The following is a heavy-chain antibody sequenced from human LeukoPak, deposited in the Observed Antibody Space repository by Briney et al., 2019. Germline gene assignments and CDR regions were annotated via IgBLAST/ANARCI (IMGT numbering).Heavy chain of an antibody. CDR3: AKWGDYDVLTGYYVSDF. V-gene: IGHV3-23*01. CDR2: ISGRSDNT. CDR1: GFIFSNYA. J-gene: IGHJ4*02. D-gene: IGHD3-9*01. Sequence: SGGSLRLSCAASGFIFSNYAMYWVRQAPGKGLEWVLAISGRSDNTYYADSVKGRFTLSRDSSKNTLYLQMNSLRADDTAVYYCAKWGDYDVLTGYYVSDFWGQGTLVTVSS.